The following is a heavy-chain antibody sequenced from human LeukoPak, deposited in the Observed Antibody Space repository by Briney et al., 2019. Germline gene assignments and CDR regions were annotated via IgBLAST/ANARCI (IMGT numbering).Heavy chain of an antibody. CDR2: IISKTDGGIT. CDR3: TTLRSLDY. D-gene: IGHD3-10*01. CDR1: GFGFSYAW. V-gene: IGHV3-15*01. J-gene: IGHJ4*02. Sequence: GGSLRLSCAASGFGFSYAWMNWVRQAPGKGLEWVGRIISKTDGGITDYAARVIGRFTISRDDSKNTLYLEMNNLKPEDTAVYYCTTLRSLDYWGQGTLVTASS.